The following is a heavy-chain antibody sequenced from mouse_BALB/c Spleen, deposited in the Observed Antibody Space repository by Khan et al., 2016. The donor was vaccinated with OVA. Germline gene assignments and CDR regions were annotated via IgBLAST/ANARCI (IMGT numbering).Heavy chain of an antibody. J-gene: IGHJ4*01. CDR3: ARRTTGYAMDY. CDR2: INPRSGYT. D-gene: IGHD2-14*01. CDR1: GYTFTSNT. Sequence: HVPLNQSGAELARPGASVKMSCKASGYTFTSNTMHWVKQRPGPGLEWIGYINPRSGYTIYNQKFKDKATLTADISSSTAYIQLSSLTSEESAGYDCARRTTGYAMDYGGQGKTVTVAS. V-gene: IGHV1-4*01.